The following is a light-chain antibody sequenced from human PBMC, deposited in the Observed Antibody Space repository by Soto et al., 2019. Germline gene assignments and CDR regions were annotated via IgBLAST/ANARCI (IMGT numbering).Light chain of an antibody. J-gene: IGLJ2*01. CDR2: KGS. Sequence: QSALTQPASLSGSPGQPITISCTGTSSDVGSYNLVSWYQQHPGKAPKLMIYKGSKRPSGVSNRFSGSKSGSTASLTISGLQAEDEADYYCCSYAGSSTPGVFGGGTKLTVL. V-gene: IGLV2-23*01. CDR1: SSDVGSYNL. CDR3: CSYAGSSTPGV.